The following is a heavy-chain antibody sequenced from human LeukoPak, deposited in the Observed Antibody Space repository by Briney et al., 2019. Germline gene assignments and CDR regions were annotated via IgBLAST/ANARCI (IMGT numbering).Heavy chain of an antibody. Sequence: GASVKVSCKASGGTFSSYAISWVRQAPGQALEWMGGIVPIFGTANYAQKFQGRVTITADESTSTAYMELSSLRSEGTAVYYCARTVHYGADYWGQGTLVTVSS. V-gene: IGHV1-69*13. CDR2: IVPIFGTA. D-gene: IGHD4-17*01. CDR3: ARTVHYGADY. CDR1: GGTFSSYA. J-gene: IGHJ4*02.